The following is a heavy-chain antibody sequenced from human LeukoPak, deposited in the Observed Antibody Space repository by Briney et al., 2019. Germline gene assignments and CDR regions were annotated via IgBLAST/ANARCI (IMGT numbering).Heavy chain of an antibody. CDR2: INPNSGGA. Sequence: ASVKVSCKASGYTFTGYYMHWVRQAPGQGLEWMGWINPNSGGANYAQKFQGRVTMTRDTSISTGYMELSSLRSDDTAVYYCARSADYSNQHNDYWGQGTLVTVSS. D-gene: IGHD4-11*01. J-gene: IGHJ4*02. CDR1: GYTFTGYY. CDR3: ARSADYSNQHNDY. V-gene: IGHV1-2*02.